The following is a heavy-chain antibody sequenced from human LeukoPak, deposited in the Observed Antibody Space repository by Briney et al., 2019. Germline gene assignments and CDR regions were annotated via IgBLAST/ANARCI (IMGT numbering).Heavy chain of an antibody. D-gene: IGHD6-19*01. V-gene: IGHV4-59*01. CDR3: ARLTYSSGYYFDS. CDR1: GGSISSYY. J-gene: IGHJ4*02. Sequence: SETLSLTCTVSGGSISSYYWSCIRQPPGKGLEWIGYIYYSGSTHYNPSLKSRVTISVDTSKNLFSLKLSSVTAADTAVYYCARLTYSSGYYFDSWGQGTLVTVSS. CDR2: IYYSGST.